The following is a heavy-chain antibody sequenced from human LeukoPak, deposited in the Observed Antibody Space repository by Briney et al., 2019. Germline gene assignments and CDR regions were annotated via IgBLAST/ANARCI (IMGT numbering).Heavy chain of an antibody. CDR3: MRGLPGSFED. J-gene: IGHJ4*02. D-gene: IGHD2-15*01. CDR1: GFTFSTYS. Sequence: GGSLRLSCAVSGFTFSTYSMSWVRQAPGKGLEWVSYIDGSSSKIYYADSVKGRFTISRDNAKNSLYLQMNSLRAEDTALYYCMRGLPGSFEDWGKVAPVTGS. V-gene: IGHV3-48*01. CDR2: IDGSSSKI.